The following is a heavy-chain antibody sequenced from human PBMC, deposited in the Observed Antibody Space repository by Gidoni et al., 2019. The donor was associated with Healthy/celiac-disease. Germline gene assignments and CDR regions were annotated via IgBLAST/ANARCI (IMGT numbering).Heavy chain of an antibody. CDR3: ASQILRGGSYFDY. D-gene: IGHD1-26*01. CDR2: IYYSGST. V-gene: IGHV4-39*01. Sequence: QLQLQESGPGLVKPSETLSLTCTVSGGSISSSSYYWGWIRQPPGKGLEWIGSIYYSGSTYYNPSLKSRVTISVDTSKNQFSLKLSSVTAADTAVYYCASQILRGGSYFDYWGQGTLVTVSS. J-gene: IGHJ4*02. CDR1: GGSISSSSYY.